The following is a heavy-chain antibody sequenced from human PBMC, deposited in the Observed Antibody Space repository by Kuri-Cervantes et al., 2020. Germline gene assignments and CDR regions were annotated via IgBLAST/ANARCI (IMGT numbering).Heavy chain of an antibody. J-gene: IGHJ4*02. CDR1: VYIFLNYV. CDR2: ISVYKGDT. D-gene: IGHD3-3*01. V-gene: IGHV1-18*01. CDR3: SRAYTIFGVVTHFDY. Sequence: ASVQVSCKTSVYIFLNYVISWVRQAPGRGLEWMGWISVYKGDTNYAQNFQGRVIMTTDTPTTTAYMELRIRRSDDTAVYYCSRAYTIFGVVTHFDYWGQGTLVTVSS.